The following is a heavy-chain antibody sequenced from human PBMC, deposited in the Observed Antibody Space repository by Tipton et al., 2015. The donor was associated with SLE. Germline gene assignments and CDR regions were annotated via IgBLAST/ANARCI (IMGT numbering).Heavy chain of an antibody. D-gene: IGHD3-22*01. J-gene: IGHJ4*02. CDR3: ARDRVDSSGYSDY. CDR1: GGSISSYY. Sequence: TLSLTCTVSGGSISSYYWSWIRQPPGKGLEWIGYIYYSGSTNYNPSLKSRVTISVDTSKNQFSLKLSSVTAADTAVYYCARDRVDSSGYSDYWGQGTLVTVSS. CDR2: IYYSGST. V-gene: IGHV4-59*12.